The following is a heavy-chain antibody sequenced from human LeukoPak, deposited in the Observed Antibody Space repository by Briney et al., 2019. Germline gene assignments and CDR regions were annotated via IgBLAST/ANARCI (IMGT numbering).Heavy chain of an antibody. CDR1: GGSISSNTYY. CDR3: ARDRQGIAAAGTPWWYFDL. J-gene: IGHJ2*01. CDR2: IHYSGST. Sequence: SETLSLTCTVSGGSISSNTYYWNWIRQPPGKGLEWIGDIHYSGSTKYKPSLKSRVTISVDTSKNQFSLKLSSVTAADTAVYYCARDRQGIAAAGTPWWYFDLWGRGTLVTVSS. V-gene: IGHV4-61*01. D-gene: IGHD6-13*01.